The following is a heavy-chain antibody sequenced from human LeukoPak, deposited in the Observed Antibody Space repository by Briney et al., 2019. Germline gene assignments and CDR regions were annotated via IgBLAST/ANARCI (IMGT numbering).Heavy chain of an antibody. Sequence: SETLSLTCTVSGGSISSSSYYWGWIRQPPGKGLEWIGSIYYSGSTYYNPSLKSRVTISVDTSKNQFSLKLSSVTAADTAVYYCARGSSWYGSGSYYTLDAFDIWGQGTMVTVSS. D-gene: IGHD3-10*01. CDR2: IYYSGST. CDR1: GGSISSSSYY. V-gene: IGHV4-39*01. J-gene: IGHJ3*02. CDR3: ARGSSWYGSGSYYTLDAFDI.